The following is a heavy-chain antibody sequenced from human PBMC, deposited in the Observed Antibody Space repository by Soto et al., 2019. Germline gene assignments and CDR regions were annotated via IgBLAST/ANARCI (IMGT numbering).Heavy chain of an antibody. Sequence: SETLSLTCTVSGGSISSYYWSWIRQPPGKGLEWIGYIYYSGSTNYNPSLKSRVTISVDTSKNQFSLKLSSVTAADTAVYYCARGSAGVLPYCGGDCYSNYYGMDVWGQGTTVTVSS. CDR1: GGSISSYY. CDR3: ARGSAGVLPYCGGDCYSNYYGMDV. CDR2: IYYSGST. J-gene: IGHJ6*02. D-gene: IGHD2-21*02. V-gene: IGHV4-59*01.